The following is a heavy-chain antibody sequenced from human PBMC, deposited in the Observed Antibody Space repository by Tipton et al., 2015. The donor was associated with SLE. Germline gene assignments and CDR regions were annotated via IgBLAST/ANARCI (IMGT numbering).Heavy chain of an antibody. Sequence: LRLSCAVYRGSFSGYSWTWIRQFPGKGLEWIGYFYYSGSTSYNPSLKSRVTISLDKSKNQFSLKLSSVTAADTAVYYCARGGSVFGVVLNWFDPWGQGTLVTVSS. CDR3: ARGGSVFGVVLNWFDP. D-gene: IGHD3-3*01. CDR1: RGSFSGYS. CDR2: FYYSGST. V-gene: IGHV4-59*01. J-gene: IGHJ5*02.